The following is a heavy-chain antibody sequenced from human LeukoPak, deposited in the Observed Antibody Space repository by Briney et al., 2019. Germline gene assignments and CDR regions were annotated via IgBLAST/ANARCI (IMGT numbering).Heavy chain of an antibody. D-gene: IGHD2-15*01. CDR1: GFTFSSYG. CDR3: AKNGYCSGGSCSSIDY. Sequence: GGSLRLSCAASGFTFSSYGMHWVRQAPGKGLEWVAVISYDGSNKYYADSVKGRFTISRDNSKNTLYLQMNSLRAEDTAVYYCAKNGYCSGGSCSSIDYWGQGALVTVSS. J-gene: IGHJ4*02. V-gene: IGHV3-30*18. CDR2: ISYDGSNK.